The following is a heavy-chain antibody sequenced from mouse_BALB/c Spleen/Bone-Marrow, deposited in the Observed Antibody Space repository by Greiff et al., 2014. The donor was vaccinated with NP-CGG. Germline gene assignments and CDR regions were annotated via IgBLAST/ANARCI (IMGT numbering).Heavy chain of an antibody. D-gene: IGHD3-3*01. V-gene: IGHV1-4*01. CDR2: INPSSGYT. CDR3: TRRAACYFDY. J-gene: IGHJ2*01. Sequence: QVQLQQSGAELARPGASVWMSCKASGYTFTSYPMNWVKQRPGQGLEWIGYINPSSGYTNYNQKFKDKATLTADKSSSAAYMQLSSLTSEDSAVYYCTRRAACYFDYWGQGTTLTVSS. CDR1: GYTFTSYP.